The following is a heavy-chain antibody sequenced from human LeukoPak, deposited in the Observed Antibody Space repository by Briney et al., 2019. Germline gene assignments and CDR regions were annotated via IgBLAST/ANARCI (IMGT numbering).Heavy chain of an antibody. CDR3: ARDSPLSIVVVTAVLDY. CDR2: ISYDGSNK. Sequence: GGSLRLSCAASGFTFSSYGMHWVRQAPGKGLEWVAVISYDGSNKYYADSVKGRFTISRDNSKNTLYLQMNSLRAEDTAVYYCARDSPLSIVVVTAVLDYWGQGTLVTVSS. J-gene: IGHJ4*02. V-gene: IGHV3-30*03. CDR1: GFTFSSYG. D-gene: IGHD2-21*02.